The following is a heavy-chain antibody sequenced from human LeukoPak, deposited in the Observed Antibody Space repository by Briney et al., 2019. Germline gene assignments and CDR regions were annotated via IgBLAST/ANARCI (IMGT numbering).Heavy chain of an antibody. Sequence: SGTLSLTCTVSGDSIITYYWSWIRKPPGKGLEWIGHIYNSGSTNYSPSLKSRVTISVDTSKNQFSLKLSSVTAADTAVYYCARFKRAGGWSYFDYWGQGTLVTVSS. CDR2: IYNSGST. CDR1: GDSIITYY. J-gene: IGHJ4*02. V-gene: IGHV4-59*01. D-gene: IGHD6-19*01. CDR3: ARFKRAGGWSYFDY.